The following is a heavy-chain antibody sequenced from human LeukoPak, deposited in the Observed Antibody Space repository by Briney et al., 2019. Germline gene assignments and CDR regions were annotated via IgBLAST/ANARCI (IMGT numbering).Heavy chain of an antibody. V-gene: IGHV3-21*01. Sequence: GGSLRLSCAASGFTFSSYSMNWVRQAPGKGLEWVSSISSSSSYIYYADSVKGRFTISRDNAKNSLYLQMNSLRAEDTAVYYCARDWDGGHIAVAGTGIIDYWGQGTLVTVSS. J-gene: IGHJ4*02. CDR2: ISSSSSYI. D-gene: IGHD6-19*01. CDR1: GFTFSSYS. CDR3: ARDWDGGHIAVAGTGIIDY.